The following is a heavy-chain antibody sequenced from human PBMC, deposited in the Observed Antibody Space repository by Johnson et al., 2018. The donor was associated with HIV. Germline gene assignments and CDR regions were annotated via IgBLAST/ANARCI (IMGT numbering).Heavy chain of an antibody. CDR1: GFSFDDYD. D-gene: IGHD3-10*01. V-gene: IGHV3-30*02. CDR3: AGEGAPSAGDVGAFDI. Sequence: VHLVESGGGVVRPGGSLRLSCAASGFSFDDYDMSWVRQAPGKGLEWVAFIRYDGSNKYYADSVQGRFPISRDNSKTTLYLQMSRLRAEHTAVYYCAGEGAPSAGDVGAFDIWGQGKMVTVSS. CDR2: IRYDGSNK. J-gene: IGHJ3*02.